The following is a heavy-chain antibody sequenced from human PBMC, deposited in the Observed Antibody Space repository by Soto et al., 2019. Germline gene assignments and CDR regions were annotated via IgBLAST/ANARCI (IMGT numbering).Heavy chain of an antibody. Sequence: GGSLRLSCRASGYTFSNYYIIWVRQAPGKGLEWVANIRQDGGEKYYVDSVKGRFTISRDNTQNSMYLQMNSLRAEDTAVYYCGRAPDYGHHLNYWRQGILVAVSS. J-gene: IGHJ4*02. CDR3: GRAPDYGHHLNY. CDR1: GYTFSNYY. V-gene: IGHV3-7*03. CDR2: IRQDGGEK. D-gene: IGHD4-17*01.